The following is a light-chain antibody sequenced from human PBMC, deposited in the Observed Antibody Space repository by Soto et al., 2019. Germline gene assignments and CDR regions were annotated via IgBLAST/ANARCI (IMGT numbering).Light chain of an antibody. CDR1: QSVSSSY. CDR2: GAS. V-gene: IGKV3-20*01. CDR3: QQHGSSPRT. J-gene: IGKJ1*01. Sequence: EIVVTQSPGTLSLSPGERATLSCRASQSVSSSYLAWYQQKPGQAPRLLIYGASSRATGIPDRFSGSGSGTDFTLTISRLEPEDFAGYYCQQHGSSPRTFGQGTKVDIK.